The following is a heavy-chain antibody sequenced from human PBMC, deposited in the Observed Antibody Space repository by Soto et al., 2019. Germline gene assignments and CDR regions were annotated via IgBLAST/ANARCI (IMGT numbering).Heavy chain of an antibody. Sequence: EVQLVESGGGLVQPGGSLRLSCAASGFTFSNYWMHWVRQAPGKGLVWVSRINGDGTGTNYADSVNGQFTISRDNAKNTLYLQMNSLRAEDTAVYYCGRVASGSYRLDYWGQGTLGTVSS. CDR1: GFTFSNYW. CDR2: INGDGTGT. D-gene: IGHD3-10*01. J-gene: IGHJ4*02. V-gene: IGHV3-74*01. CDR3: GRVASGSYRLDY.